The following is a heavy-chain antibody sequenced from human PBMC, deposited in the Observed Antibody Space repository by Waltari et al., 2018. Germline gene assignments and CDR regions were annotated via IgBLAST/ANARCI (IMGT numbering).Heavy chain of an antibody. J-gene: IGHJ4*02. CDR1: GGTFSGYT. CDR2: IIPTLGTS. V-gene: IGHV1-69*16. D-gene: IGHD3-10*01. CDR3: ARENYYGSGSYPGDY. Sequence: QVQLVQSGAEVKKPGSSVKVSCKASGGTFSGYTITWVRQAPGQGLEWMGTIIPTLGTSDYEQKFQGRVAITTDESTTTAYMELSSLRSEDTAVYYCARENYYGSGSYPGDYWGQGTLVSVSS.